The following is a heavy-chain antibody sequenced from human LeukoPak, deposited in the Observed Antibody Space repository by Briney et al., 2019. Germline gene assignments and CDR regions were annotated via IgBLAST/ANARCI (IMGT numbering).Heavy chain of an antibody. V-gene: IGHV3-30*03. CDR1: GFTFTNYG. J-gene: IGHJ3*02. Sequence: GRSLRLSCAASGFTFTNYGIHWVRLAPGKGLEWVAVISSDGSNKHYADSVEGRFTISRDDSKNTLYLQMNSLRVDDTALYYCTTFDMWGQGTMVTVSS. CDR3: TTFDM. CDR2: ISSDGSNK.